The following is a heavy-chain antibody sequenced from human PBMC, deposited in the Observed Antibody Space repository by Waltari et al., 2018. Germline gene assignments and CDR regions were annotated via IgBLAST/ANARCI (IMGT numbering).Heavy chain of an antibody. D-gene: IGHD1-26*01. CDR3: ARLGWELLHYFDY. J-gene: IGHJ4*02. CDR2: IYYSGST. V-gene: IGHV4-39*01. Sequence: QLQLQESGPGLVKPSETLSLTCTVSGGSISSSSYYWGWIRQPPGKGLEWIGSIYYSGSTYYNPSLKSRVTISVDTSKNQFSLKLSSVTAADTAVYYCARLGWELLHYFDYWGQGTLVTVSS. CDR1: GGSISSSSYY.